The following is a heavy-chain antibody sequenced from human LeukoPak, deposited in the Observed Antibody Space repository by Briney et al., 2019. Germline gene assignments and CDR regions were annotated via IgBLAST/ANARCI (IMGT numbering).Heavy chain of an antibody. CDR1: GFTFSSYR. CDR3: AELGITMIGGV. CDR2: INQDGSEK. V-gene: IGHV3-7*01. J-gene: IGHJ6*04. D-gene: IGHD3-10*02. Sequence: GGSLRLSCAASGFTFSSYRMSWVRQAPGKGLEWVANINQDGSEKYYVDSVKGRFTISRDNAKNSLYLQMNSLRAEDTAVYCCAELGITMIGGVWGKGTTVTISS.